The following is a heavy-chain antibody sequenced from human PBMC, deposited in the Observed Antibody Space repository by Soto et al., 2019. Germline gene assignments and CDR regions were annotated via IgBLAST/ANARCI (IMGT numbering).Heavy chain of an antibody. V-gene: IGHV2-5*02. J-gene: IGHJ3*02. D-gene: IGHD3-22*01. CDR2: IYWDEDK. CDR3: AHRRHPYYDSSGFGAFDI. CDR1: GFSLSTTGVA. Sequence: QITLKESGPTLVKPTQTLTLTCIFSGFSLSTTGVAVGWIRQPPGKALEWLGIIYWDEDKRYSPSLKSRLTISKNPSKNQVVLTMNNMDPVDTATYYCAHRRHPYYDSSGFGAFDIWGQGTMVTVSS.